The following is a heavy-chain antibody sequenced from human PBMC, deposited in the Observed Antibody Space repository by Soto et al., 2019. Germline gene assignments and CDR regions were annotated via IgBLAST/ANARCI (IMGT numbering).Heavy chain of an antibody. CDR3: ASAPIVGATNYYYYGMDV. CDR1: GGSISSGGYS. Sequence: SETLSLTCAVSGGSISSGGYSWGWIRQPPGKGLEWIGYIYHSGSTYYNPSLKSRVTISVDRSKNQFSLKLSSVTAADTAVYYCASAPIVGATNYYYYGMDVWGQGTTVTVSS. J-gene: IGHJ6*02. V-gene: IGHV4-30-2*01. CDR2: IYHSGST. D-gene: IGHD1-26*01.